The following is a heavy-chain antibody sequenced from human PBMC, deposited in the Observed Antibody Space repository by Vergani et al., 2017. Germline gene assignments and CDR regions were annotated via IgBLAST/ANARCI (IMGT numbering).Heavy chain of an antibody. J-gene: IGHJ3*02. CDR3: ARRSNDFWSGNAFDI. V-gene: IGHV4-39*01. D-gene: IGHD3-3*01. Sequence: QLQLQESGPGLVKPSETLSLTCTVSGGSISSSSYYWGWIRQPPGKGLEWIGSIYYSGSTYYNPSLKSRVTISVYTSKNQFSLKLSSVTAADTAVYYCARRSNDFWSGNAFDIWGQGTMVTVSS. CDR2: IYYSGST. CDR1: GGSISSSSYY.